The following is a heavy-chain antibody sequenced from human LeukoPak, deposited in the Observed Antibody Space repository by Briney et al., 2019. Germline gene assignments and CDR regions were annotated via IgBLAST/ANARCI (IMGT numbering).Heavy chain of an antibody. CDR1: GYTFTSYA. J-gene: IGHJ4*02. D-gene: IGHD3-9*01. CDR2: INAGNGNT. V-gene: IGHV1-3*01. Sequence: ASVKVSCKASGYTFTSYAMRWVRQAPGQRLEWMGWINAGNGNTKYSQKFQGRVTIARDTSASTAYMELSSLRSEDTAVYYCARDHDISTGYLFDYWGQGTLVTVSS. CDR3: ARDHDISTGYLFDY.